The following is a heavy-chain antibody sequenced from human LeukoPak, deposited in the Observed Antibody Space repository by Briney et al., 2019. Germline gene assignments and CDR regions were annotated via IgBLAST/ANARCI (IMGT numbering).Heavy chain of an antibody. Sequence: GASVKVSCKASGYTFTSYAMHWVRQAPGQRLEWMGWINAGNGNTKYSQKFQGRVTITRDTSASTAYMELSSLRSEDTAVYYCARFTCSGGSCYALDYWGQGTLVTVSS. CDR2: INAGNGNT. CDR1: GYTFTSYA. V-gene: IGHV1-3*01. D-gene: IGHD2-15*01. CDR3: ARFTCSGGSCYALDY. J-gene: IGHJ4*02.